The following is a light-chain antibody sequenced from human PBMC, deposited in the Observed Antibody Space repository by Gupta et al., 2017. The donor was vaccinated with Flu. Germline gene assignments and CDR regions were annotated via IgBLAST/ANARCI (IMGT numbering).Light chain of an antibody. CDR1: SSYVGGYNY. Sequence: QAALTPPPPPSGSPGQAVTILCPGTSSYVGGYNYVSWYQHHPGRAPKLMIYDVSERPSGVPDRFSGSKSGNTASLTVSGLQAEDEADYYCSSHAGSNSFVVFGGGTKLTVL. V-gene: IGLV2-8*01. J-gene: IGLJ3*02. CDR2: DVS. CDR3: SSHAGSNSFVV.